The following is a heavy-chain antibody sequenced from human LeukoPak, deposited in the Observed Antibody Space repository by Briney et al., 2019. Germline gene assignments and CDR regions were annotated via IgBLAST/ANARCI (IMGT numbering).Heavy chain of an antibody. D-gene: IGHD7-27*01. CDR1: GFTFASYA. Sequence: GGSLRLSCAASGFTFASYAMTWVRQAPGKGLEWVSSISASAGTTYYVDSVKGRFTISRDTAKSTLYLQMNSLRADDSAVYYCAKDRPLNWGYYFDSWGQGTLVTVSS. V-gene: IGHV3-23*01. CDR3: AKDRPLNWGYYFDS. CDR2: ISASAGTT. J-gene: IGHJ4*02.